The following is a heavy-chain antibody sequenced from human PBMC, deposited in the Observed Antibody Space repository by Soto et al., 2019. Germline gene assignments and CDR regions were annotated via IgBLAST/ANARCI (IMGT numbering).Heavy chain of an antibody. Sequence: ASVKVSCKASGYTFTGYYMHWVRQAPGQGLEWMGWINPNSGGTNYAQKFQGRVTMTRDTSISTAYMELSRLRSDDTAVYYCARGITIFGVVILYYFDYWGQGTLVTVS. D-gene: IGHD3-3*01. J-gene: IGHJ4*02. V-gene: IGHV1-2*02. CDR2: INPNSGGT. CDR1: GYTFTGYY. CDR3: ARGITIFGVVILYYFDY.